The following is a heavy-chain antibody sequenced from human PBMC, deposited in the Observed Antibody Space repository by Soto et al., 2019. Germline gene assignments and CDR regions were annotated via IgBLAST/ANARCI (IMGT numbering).Heavy chain of an antibody. CDR2: IKSKTDGGTT. CDR3: TTADIVVVVAATQEYYFDY. Sequence: GGSLRLSCAASGFTFSNLWMNWVRQAPGKGLEWVGRIKSKTDGGTTDYAAPVKGRFTISRDDSKNTLYLQMNSLKTEDTAVYYCTTADIVVVVAATQEYYFDYWGQGTLVTVSS. CDR1: GFTFSNLW. V-gene: IGHV3-15*07. D-gene: IGHD2-15*01. J-gene: IGHJ4*02.